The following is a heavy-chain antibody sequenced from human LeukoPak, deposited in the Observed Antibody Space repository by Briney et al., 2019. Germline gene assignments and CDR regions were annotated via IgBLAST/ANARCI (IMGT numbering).Heavy chain of an antibody. Sequence: PGGSLRLSCAASGFTFDDYGMSWVRHAPGKGLEWVSGINWNGGSTGYADSVKGRFTISRGNAKNSLYLQMNSLRAEDTALYYCVPFYYGSGSPSTFDYWGQGTLVTVSS. V-gene: IGHV3-20*04. CDR2: INWNGGST. J-gene: IGHJ4*02. CDR3: VPFYYGSGSPSTFDY. D-gene: IGHD3-10*01. CDR1: GFTFDDYG.